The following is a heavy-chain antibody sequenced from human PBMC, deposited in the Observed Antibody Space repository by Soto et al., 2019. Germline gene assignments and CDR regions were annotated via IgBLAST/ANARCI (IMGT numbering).Heavy chain of an antibody. CDR2: INPSGGST. Sequence: QVQLVQSGAEVKKPGASVKVSCKASGYTFTSYYMHWVRQAPGQGLEWMGIINPSGGSTSYAQKFQGRVTMTRDTSTSTVYMELSSLRSEDTAVYYCARGVPTYYYDSSGYANWFDPWGQGTLVTVSS. CDR1: GYTFTSYY. V-gene: IGHV1-46*01. D-gene: IGHD3-22*01. CDR3: ARGVPTYYYDSSGYANWFDP. J-gene: IGHJ5*02.